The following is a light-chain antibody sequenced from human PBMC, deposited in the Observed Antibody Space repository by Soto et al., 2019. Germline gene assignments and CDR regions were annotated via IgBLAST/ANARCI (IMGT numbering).Light chain of an antibody. Sequence: DIVMTQSPDSLAVSLGERATINCESSQSVLYSSNNQNCLAWYQQKPGQPPKLLIYWASTRESGVPDRFSGSGSVTDFTLTISSLQAEDLAVYYCQQYCATPWTFGQGTKVEIK. CDR1: QSVLYSSNNQNC. V-gene: IGKV4-1*01. CDR2: WAS. J-gene: IGKJ1*01. CDR3: QQYCATPWT.